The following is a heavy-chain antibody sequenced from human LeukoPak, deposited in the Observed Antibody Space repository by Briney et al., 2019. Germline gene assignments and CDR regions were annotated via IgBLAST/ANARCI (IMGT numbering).Heavy chain of an antibody. D-gene: IGHD2-2*02. CDR1: GASIRNYY. CDR2: IHYTGST. J-gene: IGHJ4*02. CDR3: ARHSGLYGEFDY. V-gene: IGHV4-59*08. Sequence: PWETLSLTCTVSGASIRNYYWSWIRQPPGKGLEWIGYIHYTGSTNNNPSLKSRVTISVDTSKNQFSLRLNSVTAADTAVHYCARHSGLYGEFDYWGQGTLVTVSS.